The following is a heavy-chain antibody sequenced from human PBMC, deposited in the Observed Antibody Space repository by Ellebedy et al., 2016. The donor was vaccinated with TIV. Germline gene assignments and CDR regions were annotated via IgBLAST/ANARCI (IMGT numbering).Heavy chain of an antibody. CDR3: ARDATNWNLEYYFDY. J-gene: IGHJ4*02. CDR2: ISYDGSNK. Sequence: GGSLRLXXAASGFTFSSYAMHWVRQAPGKGLEWVAVISYDGSNKYYADSVKGRFTISRDNSKNTLYLQMNSLRAEDTAVYYCARDATNWNLEYYFDYWGQGTLVTVSS. CDR1: GFTFSSYA. D-gene: IGHD1-1*01. V-gene: IGHV3-30-3*01.